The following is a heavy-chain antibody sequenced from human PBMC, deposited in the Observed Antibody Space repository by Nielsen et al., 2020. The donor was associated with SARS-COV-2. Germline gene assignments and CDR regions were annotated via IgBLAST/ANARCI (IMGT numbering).Heavy chain of an antibody. Sequence: GSLRLSCAVYGGSFSGYYWSWIRQPPGKGLEWIGEINHSGSTNYNPSLKSRVTISVDTSKNQFSLKLSSVTAADTAVYYCARGRAWGYWGQGTLVTVSS. J-gene: IGHJ4*02. CDR1: GGSFSGYY. CDR3: ARGRAWGY. V-gene: IGHV4-34*01. D-gene: IGHD7-27*01. CDR2: INHSGST.